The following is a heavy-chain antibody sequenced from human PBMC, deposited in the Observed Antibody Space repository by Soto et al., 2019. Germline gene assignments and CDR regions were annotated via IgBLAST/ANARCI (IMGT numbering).Heavy chain of an antibody. Sequence: GGSLRLSCAASGFTFSSYSMNWVRQAPGKGLEWVSYISSSSSTIYYADSVKGRFTISRDNAKNSLYLQMNSLRAEDTAVYYCASRYCSSASCYLVDYWGQGTLVTVSS. D-gene: IGHD2-2*01. CDR1: GFTFSSYS. V-gene: IGHV3-48*01. CDR2: ISSSSSTI. J-gene: IGHJ4*02. CDR3: ASRYCSSASCYLVDY.